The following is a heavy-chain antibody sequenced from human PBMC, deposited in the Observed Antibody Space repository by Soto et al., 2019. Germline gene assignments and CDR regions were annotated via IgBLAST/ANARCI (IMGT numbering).Heavy chain of an antibody. CDR3: AKDSIAVADYFDY. J-gene: IGHJ4*02. V-gene: IGHV3-23*01. CDR2: ISGSGGST. CDR1: GFTFSSYA. Sequence: EVQLLESGGGLVQPGGSLRLSCAASGFTFSSYAMSWVRQAPGKGLEWVSAISGSGGSTYYADSVKGPFTISRDNSKNTLYLQMNSLRAEDTAVYYYAKDSIAVADYFDYWGQGTLVTVSS. D-gene: IGHD6-19*01.